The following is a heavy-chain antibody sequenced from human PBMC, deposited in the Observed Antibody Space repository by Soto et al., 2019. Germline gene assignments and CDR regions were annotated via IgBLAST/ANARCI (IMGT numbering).Heavy chain of an antibody. CDR2: IYYSGST. J-gene: IGHJ5*02. CDR3: AGPYCSGGSCYGFDP. Sequence: QVQLQESGPGLVKPSETLSLTCTVSGGSISSYYWSWIRQPPGKGLEWIGYIYYSGSTNYNPSLKRRVTISVDTSKNQFSLKLSSVTAADTAVYYCAGPYCSGGSCYGFDPWGQGTLVTVSS. D-gene: IGHD2-15*01. V-gene: IGHV4-59*08. CDR1: GGSISSYY.